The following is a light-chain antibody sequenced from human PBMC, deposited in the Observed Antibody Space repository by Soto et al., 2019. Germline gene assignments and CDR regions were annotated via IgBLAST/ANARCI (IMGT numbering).Light chain of an antibody. J-gene: IGLJ2*01. V-gene: IGLV3-21*02. CDR1: NIGRKS. CDR3: QLWDSNSDHVV. Sequence: SYELTQPPSVSVAPERTARITCGGTNIGRKSVHWYQQKPGQAPVVVVYDDRDRPSGIPERFSGSNSGNTAALTISRVEAGDEADYYCQLWDSNSDHVVFGGGTQLTVL. CDR2: DDR.